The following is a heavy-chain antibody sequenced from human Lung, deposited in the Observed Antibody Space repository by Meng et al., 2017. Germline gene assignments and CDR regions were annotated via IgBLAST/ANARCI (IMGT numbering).Heavy chain of an antibody. J-gene: IGHJ2*01. V-gene: IGHV4-30-4*01. CDR1: GGSISSSNYY. CDR3: ARGQKGYFDL. Sequence: QVQLQESGPGRVKPSQTLSLTSTVSGGSISSSNYYWSWIRQPPGKGLEWSGHIYNSGSTYYNPSLKSRITISVDTSKNQFSLKLSSVTAADTAVYYCARGQKGYFDLWGRGTLVTVSS. CDR2: IYNSGST.